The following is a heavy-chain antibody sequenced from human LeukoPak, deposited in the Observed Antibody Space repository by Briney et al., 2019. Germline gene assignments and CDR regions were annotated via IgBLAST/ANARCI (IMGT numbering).Heavy chain of an antibody. Sequence: PLETLSLTCTVSGGSISSHYWSWIRQPPGKGLEWIGYIYYSGSTNYNPSLKSRVTISVDTSKNQFSLKLSSVTAADTAVYYCARSNSILWFGELLSSWFDPWGQGTLVTVSS. CDR1: GGSISSHY. CDR2: IYYSGST. D-gene: IGHD3-10*01. J-gene: IGHJ5*02. V-gene: IGHV4-59*11. CDR3: ARSNSILWFGELLSSWFDP.